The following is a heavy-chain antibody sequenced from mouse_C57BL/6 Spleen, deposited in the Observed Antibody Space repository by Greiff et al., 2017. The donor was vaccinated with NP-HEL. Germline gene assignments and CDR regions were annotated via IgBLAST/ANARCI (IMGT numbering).Heavy chain of an antibody. CDR2: IYPGDGDT. CDR1: GYAFSSSW. V-gene: IGHV1-82*01. J-gene: IGHJ4*01. CDR3: ARSEPYYYAMDY. Sequence: QVQLKESGPELVKPGASVKISCKASGYAFSSSWMNWVKQRPGKGLEWIGRIYPGDGDTNYNGKFKGKATLTADKSSSTAYMQLSSLTSEDSAVYFCARSEPYYYAMDYWGQGTSVTVSS.